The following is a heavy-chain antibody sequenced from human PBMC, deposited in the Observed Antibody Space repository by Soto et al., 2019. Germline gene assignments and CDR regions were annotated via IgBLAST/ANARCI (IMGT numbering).Heavy chain of an antibody. CDR1: GYPFYSFD. J-gene: IGHJ4*02. D-gene: IGHD2-15*01. CDR2: MNPDSGDT. CDR3: VRQPGGVATPGDDY. Sequence: QVQLVQSGAEVKKPGASVKVSCEASGYPFYSFDINWVRQAAGQGLGGMGWMNPDSGDTAGAQRFQDRIIMTKTTSTSTAYKELSRLTSDDSAVYFCVRQPGGVATPGDDYWGQGTLVTVSS. V-gene: IGHV1-8*01.